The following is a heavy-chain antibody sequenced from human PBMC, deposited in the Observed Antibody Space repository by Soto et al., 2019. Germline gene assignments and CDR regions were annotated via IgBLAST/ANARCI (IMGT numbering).Heavy chain of an antibody. CDR2: IYYSGST. Sequence: SETLSLTCTVSGGSIATSSYFWAWIRRPPGKGLEWIGSIYYSGSTNYNPSLKSRVTISVDTSKNQFSLKLSSVTAADTAVYYCARGELAYCGGDCYPGYYGMDVWGQGTTVTVSS. J-gene: IGHJ6*02. V-gene: IGHV4-39*07. D-gene: IGHD2-21*02. CDR3: ARGELAYCGGDCYPGYYGMDV. CDR1: GGSIATSSYF.